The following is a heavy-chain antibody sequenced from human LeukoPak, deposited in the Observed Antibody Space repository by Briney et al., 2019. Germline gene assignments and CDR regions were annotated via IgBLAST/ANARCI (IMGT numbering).Heavy chain of an antibody. CDR2: IYPGDSDT. V-gene: IGHV5-51*01. D-gene: IGHD2-2*01. J-gene: IGHJ1*01. CDR3: ARHGLYSTSWYVFFQH. Sequence: EWXGXIYPGDSDTVYSPSFQGQVTISADTSSNITYLQWSGLKASDTAIYYCARHGLYSTSWYVFFQHWGQGTPVTVSS.